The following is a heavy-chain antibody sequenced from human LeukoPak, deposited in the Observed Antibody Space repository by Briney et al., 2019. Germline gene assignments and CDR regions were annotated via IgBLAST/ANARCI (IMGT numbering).Heavy chain of an antibody. CDR3: ARDRGSYWDGGNDY. CDR2: IWYDGSNK. D-gene: IGHD3-10*01. J-gene: IGHJ4*02. Sequence: PGGSLRLSCAASGFTLSSYGMHWVRQAPGKGLEWVAVIWYDGSNKYYADSVKGRFIISRDNSKNTLYLQMNSLRAEDTAVYYCARDRGSYWDGGNDYWGQGTLVTVSS. V-gene: IGHV3-33*01. CDR1: GFTLSSYG.